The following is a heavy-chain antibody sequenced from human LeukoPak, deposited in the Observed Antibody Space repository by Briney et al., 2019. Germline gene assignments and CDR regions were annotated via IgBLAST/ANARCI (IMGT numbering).Heavy chain of an antibody. CDR2: INPNSGGT. CDR3: ARVSTIFGVAPFDP. Sequence: ASVKVSCKASGYTFTGYDMHWVRQAPGQGLEWMGWINPNSGGTNYAQKFQGRVTMARDTSISTAYMELSRLRSDDTAVYYCARVSTIFGVAPFDPWGQGTLVTVSS. V-gene: IGHV1-2*02. D-gene: IGHD3-3*01. CDR1: GYTFTGYD. J-gene: IGHJ5*02.